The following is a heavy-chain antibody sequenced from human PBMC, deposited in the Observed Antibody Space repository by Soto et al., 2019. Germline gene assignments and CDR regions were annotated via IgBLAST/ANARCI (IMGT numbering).Heavy chain of an antibody. D-gene: IGHD5-18*01. CDR1: GYTFTSYG. V-gene: IGHV1-18*04. J-gene: IGHJ6*02. Sequence: QVQLVQSGAEVKKPGASVKVSCKASGYTFTSYGISWVRQAPGQGLEWMGWISAYNGNTNYAQKLQGRVTMTTNTSTSTAYMELSSLRSDDTAVYYCTRYLAQLWPGDYYYGMDIWGQGTTVTVSS. CDR3: TRYLAQLWPGDYYYGMDI. CDR2: ISAYNGNT.